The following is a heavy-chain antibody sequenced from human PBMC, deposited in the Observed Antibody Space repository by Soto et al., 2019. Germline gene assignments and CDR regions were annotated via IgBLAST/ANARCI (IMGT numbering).Heavy chain of an antibody. CDR2: KYYSGIS. J-gene: IGHJ4*02. D-gene: IGHD1-26*01. Sequence: WTWIRQPPGNGLEWIGYKYYSGISNYNPSLQSRVTISVDTSKNQFSLRLTSVTAADTAVYYCVREDMSGTYYFDAWGQGALVTVSS. CDR3: VREDMSGTYYFDA. V-gene: IGHV4-59*13.